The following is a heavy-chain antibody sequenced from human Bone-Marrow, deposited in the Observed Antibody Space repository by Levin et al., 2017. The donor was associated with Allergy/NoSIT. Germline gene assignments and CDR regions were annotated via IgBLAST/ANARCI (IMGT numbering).Heavy chain of an antibody. CDR1: GFTVSNNY. V-gene: IGHV3-66*01. CDR3: ARVGGMVDWFDP. J-gene: IGHJ5*02. D-gene: IGHD3-10*01. CDR2: IYTGGTT. Sequence: GGSLRLSCAASGFTVSNNYMSWVRQAPGKGLEWVSLIYTGGTTYYADSVKGRFTISRDNSKNTLYLQMNSLRAEDTAVYYCARVGGMVDWFDPWGQGTLVTVSS.